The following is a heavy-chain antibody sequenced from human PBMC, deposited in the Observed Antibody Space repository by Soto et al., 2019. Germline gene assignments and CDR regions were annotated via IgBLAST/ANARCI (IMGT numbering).Heavy chain of an antibody. CDR1: GGSISSSSYY. CDR3: AGTGDTDDAFDI. Sequence: SETLSLTCTVSGGSISSSSYYWGWIRQPPGKGLEWIGSIYYSGSTYYNPSLKSRVTISVDTSKNQFSLKLTSVTAADTAVYYCAGTGDTDDAFDIWGQGTMVTVSS. J-gene: IGHJ3*02. CDR2: IYYSGST. D-gene: IGHD5-18*01. V-gene: IGHV4-39*01.